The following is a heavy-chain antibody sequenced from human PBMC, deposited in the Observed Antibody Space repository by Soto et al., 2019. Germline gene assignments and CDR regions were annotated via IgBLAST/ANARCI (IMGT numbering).Heavy chain of an antibody. Sequence: GGSLRLSCAASGFTFSSYAMSWVRQAPGKGLEWVSAISGSGGSTYYADSVKGRFTISRDNSKNTLYLQMNSLRAEDTAVYYCAKVEVTTPHLRPRTVYYYYGMDVWGQGTTVTVSS. CDR3: AKVEVTTPHLRPRTVYYYYGMDV. V-gene: IGHV3-23*01. CDR1: GFTFSSYA. D-gene: IGHD4-4*01. J-gene: IGHJ6*02. CDR2: ISGSGGST.